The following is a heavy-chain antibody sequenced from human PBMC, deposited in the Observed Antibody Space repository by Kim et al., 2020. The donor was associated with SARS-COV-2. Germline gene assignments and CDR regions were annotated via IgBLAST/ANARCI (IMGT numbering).Heavy chain of an antibody. CDR3: ARGEQWLIKN. V-gene: IGHV3-43*02. D-gene: IGHD6-19*01. Sequence: GGSLRLSCAASGFTFDDYAIHWVRQVPGKGLEWVSLISRDGGEIKYADSVKGRFTISRDNSKKSVHLQMNSLRSEDTALYYCARGEQWLIKNWGQGTQVTGSS. CDR1: GFTFDDYA. J-gene: IGHJ4*02. CDR2: ISRDGGEI.